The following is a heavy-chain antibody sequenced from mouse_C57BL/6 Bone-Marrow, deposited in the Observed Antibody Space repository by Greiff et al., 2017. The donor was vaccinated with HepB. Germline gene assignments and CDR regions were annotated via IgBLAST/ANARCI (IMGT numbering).Heavy chain of an antibody. CDR1: GYTFTSYW. D-gene: IGHD2-4*01. V-gene: IGHV1-72*01. Sequence: QVQLQQPGAELVKPGASVKLSCKASGYTFTSYWMHWVKQRPGRGLEWIGRIDPNSGGTKYNEKFKSKATLTVDKPSSTAYMQLSSLTSEDSAVYYCARPIPIYYDYGYYAMDYWGQGTSVTVSS. CDR3: ARPIPIYYDYGYYAMDY. J-gene: IGHJ4*01. CDR2: IDPNSGGT.